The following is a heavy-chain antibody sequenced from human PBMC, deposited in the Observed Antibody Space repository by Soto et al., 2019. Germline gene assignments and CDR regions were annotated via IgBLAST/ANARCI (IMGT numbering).Heavy chain of an antibody. D-gene: IGHD2-2*01. J-gene: IGHJ5*02. CDR3: ARGYTSDRSSTSCYPRDWFDP. V-gene: IGHV1-8*01. Sequence: ASVKVSCKASGYTFTSYDINWVRQATGQGLEWMGWMNPNSGNTGYAQKFQGRVTMTRNTSISTAYMELSSLRSEDTAVYYCARGYTSDRSSTSCYPRDWFDPWGQGTLVTVSS. CDR2: MNPNSGNT. CDR1: GYTFTSYD.